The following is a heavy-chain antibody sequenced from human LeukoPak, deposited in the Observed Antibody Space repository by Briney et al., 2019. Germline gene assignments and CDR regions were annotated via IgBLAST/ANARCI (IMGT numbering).Heavy chain of an antibody. CDR1: GYTFTNYD. V-gene: IGHV1-8*01. CDR3: ARVWGAIDY. Sequence: GASVKVSCKTSGYTFTNYDINWLRQATGQGLGWIGWMNPKSGNTGSAQRFQGRVTMTRDTSISTAYMELSSLRSEDTAVYYCARVWGAIDYWGQGTLVTVSS. CDR2: MNPKSGNT. D-gene: IGHD1-26*01. J-gene: IGHJ4*02.